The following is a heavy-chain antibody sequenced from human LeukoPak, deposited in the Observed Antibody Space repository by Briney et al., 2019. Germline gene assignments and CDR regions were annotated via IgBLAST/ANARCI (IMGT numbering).Heavy chain of an antibody. J-gene: IGHJ4*02. Sequence: GRSLRLSCAASGFTFSSYAMHWVRQAPGKGLEWVAVISYDGSNKYYAGSVKGRFTISRDNSKNTLYLQMNSLRAEDTAVYYCARPSGVWGQGTLVTVSS. CDR1: GFTFSSYA. D-gene: IGHD3-10*01. CDR3: ARPSGV. V-gene: IGHV3-30-3*01. CDR2: ISYDGSNK.